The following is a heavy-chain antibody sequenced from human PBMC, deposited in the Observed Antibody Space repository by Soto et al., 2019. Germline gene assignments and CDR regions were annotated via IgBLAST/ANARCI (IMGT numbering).Heavy chain of an antibody. D-gene: IGHD3-3*02. Sequence: QVQLVQSGAEVKKPGASVKVSCKASGYTFTSYDINWVRQATGQGLEGMGWRNPNSGNTGYAQKCQGRVTMTRNTSISTAYMERSSLRSEDTAVYYCARKPLKAFKPKFDPWGQGTLVTVSS. V-gene: IGHV1-8*01. CDR3: ARKPLKAFKPKFDP. J-gene: IGHJ5*02. CDR2: RNPNSGNT. CDR1: GYTFTSYD.